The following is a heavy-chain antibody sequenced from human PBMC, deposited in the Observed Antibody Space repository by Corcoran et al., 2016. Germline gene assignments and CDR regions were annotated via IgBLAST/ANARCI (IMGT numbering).Heavy chain of an antibody. CDR3: ARRGTSYCTPTDCHPNWFDP. CDR2: IYPGDSDT. Sequence: EVQLVQSGAEMKKPGESLKISCKGSGYNFTNYWIAWVRQMPGKGLEWMGIIYPGDSDTRYSPSFQGQVTISADKSISTAYLQWTSLKASDTAMYYCARRGTSYCTPTDCHPNWFDPWGQGTLVTVSS. J-gene: IGHJ5*02. D-gene: IGHD2-8*01. V-gene: IGHV5-51*01. CDR1: GYNFTNYW.